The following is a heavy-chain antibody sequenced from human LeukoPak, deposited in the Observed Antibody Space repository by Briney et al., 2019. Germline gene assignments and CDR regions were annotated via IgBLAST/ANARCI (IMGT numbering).Heavy chain of an antibody. Sequence: GGSLRLSCAASGFTFSSYAMHWVRQAPGKGLEWVSGISGSGGSTYYADSVKGRFTISRDNSKNTLYLQMNSLRAEDTAVYYCATEYSYGYDYWGQGTLVTVSS. J-gene: IGHJ4*02. V-gene: IGHV3-23*01. CDR3: ATEYSYGYDY. CDR1: GFTFSSYA. D-gene: IGHD5-18*01. CDR2: ISGSGGST.